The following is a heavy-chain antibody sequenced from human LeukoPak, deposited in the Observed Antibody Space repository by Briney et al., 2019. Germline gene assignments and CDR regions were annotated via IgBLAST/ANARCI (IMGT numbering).Heavy chain of an antibody. CDR1: GFTFSDYY. D-gene: IGHD2-2*02. J-gene: IGHJ5*02. V-gene: IGHV3-11*01. Sequence: GGSLRLSCAASGFTFSDYYMSWIRQAPGKGLEWVSYISSSGGTIYYADSVKGRFTISRDNAKNSLYLQMDSLRADDTAVYYCARDPRPLGYCSSTSCYKDGGGYNWFDPWGQGTLVTVSS. CDR3: ARDPRPLGYCSSTSCYKDGGGYNWFDP. CDR2: ISSSGGTI.